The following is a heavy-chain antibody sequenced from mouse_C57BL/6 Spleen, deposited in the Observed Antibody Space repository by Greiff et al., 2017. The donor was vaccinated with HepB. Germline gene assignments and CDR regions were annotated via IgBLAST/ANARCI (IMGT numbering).Heavy chain of an antibody. D-gene: IGHD1-1*01. CDR2: ISDGGSYT. J-gene: IGHJ2*01. Sequence: EVKLMESGGGLVKPGGSLKLSCAASGFTFSSYAMSWVRQTPEKRLEWVATISDGGSYTYYPDNVKGRFTISRDNAKNNLYLQMSHLKSEDTAMYYCARDTYYYGSSYVPYYFDYWGQGTTLTVSS. CDR1: GFTFSSYA. CDR3: ARDTYYYGSSYVPYYFDY. V-gene: IGHV5-4*01.